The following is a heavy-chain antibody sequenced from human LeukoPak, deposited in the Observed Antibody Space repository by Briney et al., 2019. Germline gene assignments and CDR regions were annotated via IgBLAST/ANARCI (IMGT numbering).Heavy chain of an antibody. Sequence: PSETLSLTCAVYGGSFSGYYWSWIRQPPGKGLEWIGEINHSGSTNYNPSLKSRVTISVDTSKNQFSLKLSSVTAADTAVYYCARDNCSSTSCSPYYFDYWGQGTLVTVSS. CDR3: ARDNCSSTSCSPYYFDY. D-gene: IGHD2-2*01. J-gene: IGHJ4*02. CDR1: GGSFSGYY. CDR2: INHSGST. V-gene: IGHV4-34*01.